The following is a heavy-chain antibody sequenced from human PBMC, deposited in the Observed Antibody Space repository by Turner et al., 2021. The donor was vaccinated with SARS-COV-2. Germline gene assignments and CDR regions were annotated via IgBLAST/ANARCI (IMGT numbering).Heavy chain of an antibody. D-gene: IGHD5-18*01. CDR1: GGSISSSSYY. CDR3: ARLMDTAMDYYGMDV. V-gene: IGHV4-39*01. CDR2: IYYSGIT. J-gene: IGHJ6*02. Sequence: QLQLQESGPGLVKPSETLSLTCCVSGGSISSSSYYWGWIRQPPGKRLEWIGNIYYSGITYYNPSLKSRVTISVDTSKTQFSLKLTSVTAADTAVYYCARLMDTAMDYYGMDVWGQGTTVTVSS.